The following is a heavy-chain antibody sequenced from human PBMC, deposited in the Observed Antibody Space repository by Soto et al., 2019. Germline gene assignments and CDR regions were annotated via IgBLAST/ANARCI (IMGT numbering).Heavy chain of an antibody. CDR3: ARVPWGYYYYYYMDV. J-gene: IGHJ6*03. Sequence: SETLSLTCAVYGGSFSGYYWSWIRQPPGKGLEWIGEINHSGSTNYNPSLKSRVTISVDTSKNQFPLKLSSVTAADMAVYYFARVPWGYYYYYYMDVWGKGTTVTVSS. CDR2: INHSGST. V-gene: IGHV4-34*01. D-gene: IGHD3-16*01. CDR1: GGSFSGYY.